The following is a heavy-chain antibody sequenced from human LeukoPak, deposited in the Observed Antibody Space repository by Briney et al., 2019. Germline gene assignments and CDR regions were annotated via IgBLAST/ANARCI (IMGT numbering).Heavy chain of an antibody. CDR1: GFTFSSYG. Sequence: PGGPLRLSCAASGFTFSSYGMHWVRQAPGKGLEWVAFIRYDGSNKYYADSVKGRFTISRDDSKNTLYLQMNSLRAEDTAVYYCAKTNSSGWYQFDYWGQGTLVTVSS. J-gene: IGHJ4*02. V-gene: IGHV3-30*02. CDR2: IRYDGSNK. D-gene: IGHD6-19*01. CDR3: AKTNSSGWYQFDY.